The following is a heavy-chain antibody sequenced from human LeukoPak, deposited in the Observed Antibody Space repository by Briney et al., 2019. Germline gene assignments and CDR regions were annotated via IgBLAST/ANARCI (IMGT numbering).Heavy chain of an antibody. CDR3: ARGPQWRGDYYYMDV. CDR1: GYSFTNFD. Sequence: ASVKVSCKASGYSFTNFDINWVRQATGQGLEWMGWMNPNSGNKGYAQKFQGRVTMTMNTSITTAYMELSSLRSEDTAVYYCARGPQWRGDYYYMDVWGRGTPVTLSS. D-gene: IGHD6-19*01. V-gene: IGHV1-8*01. J-gene: IGHJ6*03. CDR2: MNPNSGNK.